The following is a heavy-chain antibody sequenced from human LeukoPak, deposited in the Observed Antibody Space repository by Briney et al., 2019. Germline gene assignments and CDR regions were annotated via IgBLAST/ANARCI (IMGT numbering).Heavy chain of an antibody. Sequence: GGSLRLSCAASGFTFSSYSMNWVRQAPGKGLELVSSISSSSSYIYYADSVKGRFTISRDNAKNSLYLQMNSLRAEDTAVYYCARPYSVQLLSSWFDPWGQGTLVTVSS. V-gene: IGHV3-21*01. CDR2: ISSSSSYI. CDR1: GFTFSSYS. CDR3: ARPYSVQLLSSWFDP. J-gene: IGHJ5*02. D-gene: IGHD2-2*01.